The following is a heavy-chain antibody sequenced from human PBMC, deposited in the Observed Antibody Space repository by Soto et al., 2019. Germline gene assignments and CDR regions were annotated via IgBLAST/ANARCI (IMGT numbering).Heavy chain of an antibody. CDR2: VKSGGRT. J-gene: IGHJ4*02. D-gene: IGHD3-10*01. Sequence: QVQLHQWVAGLLKPSETLSLTCVVYSASFSDYYWSWIRQSPGKGLEWIWEVKSGGRTHYNPSLKSRVTISLDTSKNPFSLNLASVTAADTAVYYCARDDRPWFGSFWGPGALVTGSS. V-gene: IGHV4-34*01. CDR1: SASFSDYY. CDR3: ARDDRPWFGSF.